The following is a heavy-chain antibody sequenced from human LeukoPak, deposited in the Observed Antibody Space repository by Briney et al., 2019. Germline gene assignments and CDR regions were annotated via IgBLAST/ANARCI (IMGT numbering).Heavy chain of an antibody. CDR1: GDSLSSNSAA. Sequence: SQTLSLTCALSGDSLSSNSAAWHWIRQSPSRGLEWLGRTYYRSKWYNDYAVSVKSRITINPDTSKNQFSLQLNSVTPEDTAVYYCAREAGSRNKSPNYFDYWGQGTLVTVSS. CDR3: AREAGSRNKSPNYFDY. J-gene: IGHJ4*02. CDR2: TYYRSKWYN. D-gene: IGHD6-19*01. V-gene: IGHV6-1*01.